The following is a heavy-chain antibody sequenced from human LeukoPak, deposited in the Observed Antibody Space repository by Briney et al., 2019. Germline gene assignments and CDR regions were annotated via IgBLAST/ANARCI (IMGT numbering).Heavy chain of an antibody. CDR1: GFTFSSYA. D-gene: IGHD3-10*01. J-gene: IGHJ3*02. V-gene: IGHV3-11*01. Sequence: PGGSLRLSCAASGFTFSSYAMSWIRQAPGKGLEWVSYISSSGSTIYYADSVKGRFTISRDNAKNSLYLQMNSLRAEDTAVYYCARIGGGGSGSYYNFPDAFDIWGQGTMVTVSS. CDR2: ISSSGSTI. CDR3: ARIGGGGSGSYYNFPDAFDI.